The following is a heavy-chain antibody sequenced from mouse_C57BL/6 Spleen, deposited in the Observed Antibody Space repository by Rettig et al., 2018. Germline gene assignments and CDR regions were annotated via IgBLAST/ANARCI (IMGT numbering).Heavy chain of an antibody. CDR2: INPNYGPT. D-gene: IGHD4-1*02. CDR1: GYSFTDYN. J-gene: IGHJ2*01. Sequence: EFQLPQPGPALVKPAASVTISCKASGYSFTDYNMNWVKQSNGKSLEWIGVINPNYGPTSYNQKFKGKATLTVDQSSSTAYMQLNSLTSEDSAVYYCAWKANWDFDYWGQGTTLTVSS. CDR3: AWKANWDFDY. V-gene: IGHV1-39*01.